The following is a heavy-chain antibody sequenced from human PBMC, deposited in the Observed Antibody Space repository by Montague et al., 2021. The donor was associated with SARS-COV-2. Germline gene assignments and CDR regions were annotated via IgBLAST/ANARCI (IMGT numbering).Heavy chain of an antibody. Sequence: SETLSLTCAVYGGSFSRYFWRWIRQSPGKGPELIGHISPTGSTRYNPSLDSRVTISLDTSKSRLSLELTSVTVADTSIYFCVGAPNEYYFDYWGQGTPVSVSS. CDR2: ISPTGST. CDR1: GGSFSRYF. J-gene: IGHJ4*02. CDR3: VGAPNEYYFDY. D-gene: IGHD3-16*01. V-gene: IGHV4-34*01.